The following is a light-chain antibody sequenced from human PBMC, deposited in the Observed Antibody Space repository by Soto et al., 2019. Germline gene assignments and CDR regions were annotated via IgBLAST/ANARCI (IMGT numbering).Light chain of an antibody. J-gene: IGKJ5*01. CDR2: GAS. CDR3: LQYGSAPIT. Sequence: EIVLTQSPATLFFSPGERATLSCRASQSVSSSYLAWHQQKPGQAPRLLIHGASSRATDIPDRFSGSGSGTDFTLTISRLEPEDFAVYYCLQYGSAPITFGQGTRLEIK. CDR1: QSVSSSY. V-gene: IGKV3-20*01.